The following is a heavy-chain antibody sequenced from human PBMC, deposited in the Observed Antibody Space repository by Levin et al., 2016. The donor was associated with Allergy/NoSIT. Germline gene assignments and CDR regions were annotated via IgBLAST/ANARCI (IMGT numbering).Heavy chain of an antibody. Sequence: ASVKVSCKASGYTFTSYAMHWVRQAPGQRLEWMGWINAGNGNTKYSQKFQGRVTITRDTSASTAYMELSSLRSEDTAVYYCAREGDSSGWYYYFDYWGQGTLVTVSS. J-gene: IGHJ4*02. V-gene: IGHV1-3*01. CDR2: INAGNGNT. D-gene: IGHD6-19*01. CDR1: GYTFTSYA. CDR3: AREGDSSGWYYYFDY.